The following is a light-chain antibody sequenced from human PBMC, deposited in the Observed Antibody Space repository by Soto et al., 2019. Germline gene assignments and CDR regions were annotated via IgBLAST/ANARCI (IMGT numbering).Light chain of an antibody. CDR3: QSYDSSLRGSV. CDR1: SSNLGAGYE. J-gene: IGLJ7*01. V-gene: IGLV1-40*01. CDR2: GNT. Sequence: QSVLTQPPSMSGAPGQRVTISCTGSSSNLGAGYEVHWYQQLPGAAPKLLIYGNTNRPSGVPDRFSGSKSGTSASLAITGLQAGDEADYYCQSYDSSLRGSVFGGGTQLTVL.